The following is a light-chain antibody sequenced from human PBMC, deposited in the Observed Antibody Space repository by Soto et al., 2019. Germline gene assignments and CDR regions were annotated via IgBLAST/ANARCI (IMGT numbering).Light chain of an antibody. V-gene: IGKV3-20*01. CDR3: QQYGSSSWT. J-gene: IGKJ1*01. CDR2: GAS. Sequence: EIVLTQSPGTLSLSPGERATLSCRASQSVSSSYLAGYQQKPGQAPRLLIYGASTRATGISDRFSGSGSGTDFTLTISRLEPEDFAVYYCQQYGSSSWTFGQGTKVEIK. CDR1: QSVSSSY.